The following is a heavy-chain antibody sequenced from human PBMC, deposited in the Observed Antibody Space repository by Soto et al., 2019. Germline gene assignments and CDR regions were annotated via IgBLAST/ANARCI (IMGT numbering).Heavy chain of an antibody. D-gene: IGHD3-16*02. V-gene: IGHV4-34*02. Sequence: QVQLQQWGAGLLKPSETLSLTCTVSGGSFIAYYCNWVRQPPGKGLEWSGEINHFGGINFNPSLKSRVSISADTSKNKFSLKLSSVPDADTAVYFCRLGGRWNYRSHLDFWGQGTLVTVSS. CDR3: RLGGRWNYRSHLDF. J-gene: IGHJ4*02. CDR1: GGSFIAYY. CDR2: INHFGGI.